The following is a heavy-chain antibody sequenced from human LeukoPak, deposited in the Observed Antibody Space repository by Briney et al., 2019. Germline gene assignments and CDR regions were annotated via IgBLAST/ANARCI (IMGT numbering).Heavy chain of an antibody. V-gene: IGHV3-66*02. J-gene: IGHJ5*02. CDR2: IYTGETT. Sequence: PGGSLRLSCAASGFXVNTCYISWVRRAPGKGLEWVSVIYTGETTFYADSVKGRFTISRDNSKNTLYQQMNSLRPEDMAVYYCARDTQEQGNWFDPWGQGTLVTVSS. CDR3: ARDTQEQGNWFDP. D-gene: IGHD6-13*01. CDR1: GFXVNTCY.